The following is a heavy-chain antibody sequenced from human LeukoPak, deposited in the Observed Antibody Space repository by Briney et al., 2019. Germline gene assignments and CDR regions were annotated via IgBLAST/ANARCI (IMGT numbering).Heavy chain of an antibody. V-gene: IGHV1-18*01. CDR3: ASIVTAVAGTSAYYGMDV. CDR1: GYTFTSYG. Sequence: ASVKVSCKASGYTFTSYGISWVRQAPGQGLEWMGWISAYNGNTNYAQKLQGRVTMTTDTSTSTAYMELRSLRSDDTAVYYCASIVTAVAGTSAYYGMDVWGQGTTVAVSS. D-gene: IGHD6-19*01. CDR2: ISAYNGNT. J-gene: IGHJ6*02.